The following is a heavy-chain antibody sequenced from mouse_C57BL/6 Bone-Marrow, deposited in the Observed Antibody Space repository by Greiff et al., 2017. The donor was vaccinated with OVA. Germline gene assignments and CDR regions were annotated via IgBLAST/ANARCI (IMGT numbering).Heavy chain of an antibody. V-gene: IGHV14-2*01. D-gene: IGHD2-3*01. J-gene: IGHJ3*01. Sequence: VQLQQPGAELVKPGASVKLSCTASGFNIKDYYMHWVKQRTEQGLEWIGRIDPSDGETKYAPKFQGKATITADTSSNTAYLQLSSLTSEDTAVDDGAREMLLPWLAYWGQGTLVTVSA. CDR2: IDPSDGET. CDR1: GFNIKDYY. CDR3: AREMLLPWLAY.